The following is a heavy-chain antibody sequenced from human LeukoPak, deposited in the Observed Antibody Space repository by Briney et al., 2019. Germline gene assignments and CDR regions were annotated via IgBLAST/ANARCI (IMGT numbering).Heavy chain of an antibody. V-gene: IGHV3-30*18. CDR1: GFTFSSYG. Sequence: PGGSLRLSCAASGFTFSSYGMHWVRQAPGKGLEWVAVISYDGSNKYYADSVKGRFTISRDNSKNTLYLQMNSPRAEDTAVYYCAKPGDYYDSSGYYYSLWPFDYWGQGTLVTVSS. J-gene: IGHJ4*02. CDR3: AKPGDYYDSSGYYYSLWPFDY. CDR2: ISYDGSNK. D-gene: IGHD3-22*01.